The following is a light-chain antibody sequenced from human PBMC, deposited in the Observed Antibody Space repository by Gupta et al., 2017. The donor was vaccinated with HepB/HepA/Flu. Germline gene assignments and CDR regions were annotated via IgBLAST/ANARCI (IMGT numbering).Light chain of an antibody. V-gene: IGKV1-39*01. CDR2: STS. Sequence: DIQMTQSPSSLSASVGDRVIITCRASQSISRYLNWYQQKPGKAPKLLIYSTSNLQSGVPSRFNGSGSGTDFTLTINSLQPEDFATYSCQQRDSLPWTFGQGTKVDIK. CDR1: QSISRY. J-gene: IGKJ1*01. CDR3: QQRDSLPWT.